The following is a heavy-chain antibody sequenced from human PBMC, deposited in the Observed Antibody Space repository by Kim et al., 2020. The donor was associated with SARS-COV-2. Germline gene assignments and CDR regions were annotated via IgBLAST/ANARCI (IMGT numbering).Heavy chain of an antibody. CDR1: GGTFSSYA. J-gene: IGHJ6*02. V-gene: IGHV1-69*13. D-gene: IGHD6-13*01. CDR3: ARGLSIAAAGMHYYYYGMDV. CDR2: IIPIFGTA. Sequence: SVKVSCKASGGTFSSYAISWVRQAPGQGLEWMGGIIPIFGTANYAQKFQGRVTITADESTSTAYMELSSLRSEDTAVYYCARGLSIAAAGMHYYYYGMDVWGQGTTVTVSS.